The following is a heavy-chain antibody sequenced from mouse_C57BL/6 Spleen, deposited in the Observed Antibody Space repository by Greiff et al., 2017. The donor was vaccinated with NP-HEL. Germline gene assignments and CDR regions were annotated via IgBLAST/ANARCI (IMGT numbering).Heavy chain of an antibody. CDR2: ISSGGSYT. V-gene: IGHV5-6*01. CDR3: ARPHYYGSSYWYFDV. J-gene: IGHJ1*03. Sequence: DVQLVESGGDLVKPGGSLKLSCAASGFTFSSYGMSWVRQTPDKRLEWVATISSGGSYTYYPDSVKGRFTISRDNAKNTLYLQMSSLKSEDTAMYYCARPHYYGSSYWYFDVWGTGTTVTVSS. D-gene: IGHD1-1*01. CDR1: GFTFSSYG.